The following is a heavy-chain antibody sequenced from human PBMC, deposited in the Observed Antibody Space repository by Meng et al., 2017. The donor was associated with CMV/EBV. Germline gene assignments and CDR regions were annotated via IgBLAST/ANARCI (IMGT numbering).Heavy chain of an antibody. J-gene: IGHJ4*02. CDR3: ARHGMWLIRNAY. CDR1: GYSIHSANNI. CDR2: IYYSKST. D-gene: IGHD2-21*01. V-gene: IGHV4-39*07. Sequence: QLQLPHAGPELGKPSETLTLTGSVSGYSIHSANNIWGWIRQPPGKVLEWIASIYYSKSTYYNPSLKSRVTIAVDTSKNQFSLRLSSVTAADTAVYYCARHGMWLIRNAYWGQGTLVTVSS.